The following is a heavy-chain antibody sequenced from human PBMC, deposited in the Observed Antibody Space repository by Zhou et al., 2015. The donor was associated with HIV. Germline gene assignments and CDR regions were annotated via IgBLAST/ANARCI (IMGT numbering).Heavy chain of an antibody. V-gene: IGHV3-30*03. D-gene: IGHD1-1*01. CDR1: GFTFSSYG. CDR2: ISYDGSNK. CDR3: ARDQYTLPKKFFDY. J-gene: IGHJ4*02. Sequence: QVQLVESGGGVVQPGRSLRLSCAASGFTFSSYGMHWVRQAPGKGLEWVAVISYDGSNKYYADSVKGRFMISRESSKNTLYLQMNRLRAEDTAVYFCARDQYTLPKKFFDYWGQGTLVTVSS.